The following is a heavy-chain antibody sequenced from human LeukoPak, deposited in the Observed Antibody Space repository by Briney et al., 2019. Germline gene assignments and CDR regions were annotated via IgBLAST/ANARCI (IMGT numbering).Heavy chain of an antibody. CDR1: GYTFTGYY. J-gene: IGHJ5*02. V-gene: IGHV1-2*02. Sequence: ASVKVSCKASGYTFTGYYMHWLRQAPGQGLEWMGWINPNSGGTNYAQKFQGRVTMTRDTSISTAYMELSRLRSDDTAVYYCARPIAAAGRMNWFDPWGQGTLVTVSS. D-gene: IGHD6-13*01. CDR2: INPNSGGT. CDR3: ARPIAAAGRMNWFDP.